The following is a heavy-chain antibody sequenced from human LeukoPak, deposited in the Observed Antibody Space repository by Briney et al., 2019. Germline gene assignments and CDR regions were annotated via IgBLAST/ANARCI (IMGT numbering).Heavy chain of an antibody. CDR2: ISSSADST. CDR3: AKPLEKYTYGGNFDY. J-gene: IGHJ4*02. CDR1: GFTFSSYA. D-gene: IGHD4-23*01. V-gene: IGHV3-23*01. Sequence: GGSLRLSCAASGFTFSSYAMHWVRQAPGKGLAWVSVISSSADSTYYADSVKGRFTISRDNSKNTLYLQMNNLRAEDTAVYYCAKPLEKYTYGGNFDYWGQGILVTVSS.